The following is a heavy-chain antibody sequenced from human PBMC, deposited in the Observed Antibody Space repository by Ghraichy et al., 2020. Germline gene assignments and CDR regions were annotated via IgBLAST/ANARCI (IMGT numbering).Heavy chain of an antibody. Sequence: SETLSLTCTVSGGSISSSSYYWGWIRQPPGKGLEWIGSIYYSGSTYYNPSLKSRVTISVDTSKNQFSLKLSSVTAADTAVYYCARHRGDYGYFDYWGQGTLVTVSS. CDR3: ARHRGDYGYFDY. CDR1: GGSISSSSYY. CDR2: IYYSGST. D-gene: IGHD4-17*01. V-gene: IGHV4-39*01. J-gene: IGHJ4*02.